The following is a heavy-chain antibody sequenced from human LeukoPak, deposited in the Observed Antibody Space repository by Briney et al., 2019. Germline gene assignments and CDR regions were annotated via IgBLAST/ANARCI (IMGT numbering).Heavy chain of an antibody. Sequence: QPGGSLRLSCAASGFTLSSYGMHWVRQAPGKGLEWVAFIRYDGSNKYYADSVKGRFTISRDNSKNTLYLQMNSLTPEDTAVFYCAKIGSQWELLDWGQGTPVTVSS. CDR2: IRYDGSNK. J-gene: IGHJ4*02. V-gene: IGHV3-30*02. CDR1: GFTLSSYG. D-gene: IGHD1-26*01. CDR3: AKIGSQWELLD.